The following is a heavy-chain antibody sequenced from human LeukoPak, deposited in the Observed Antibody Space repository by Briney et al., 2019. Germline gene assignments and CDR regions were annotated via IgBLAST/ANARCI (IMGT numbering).Heavy chain of an antibody. D-gene: IGHD1-26*01. V-gene: IGHV3-21*01. CDR2: ISSSSSYI. Sequence: GGSLRLSCAASGFTFSSYSMNWVGQAPGQGLEWVSSISSSSSYIYYADSVKGRFTISRDNAKNSLYLQMNSLRAEDTAVYYCARAYSGSSYVDLFDYWGQGTLVTVSS. J-gene: IGHJ4*02. CDR1: GFTFSSYS. CDR3: ARAYSGSSYVDLFDY.